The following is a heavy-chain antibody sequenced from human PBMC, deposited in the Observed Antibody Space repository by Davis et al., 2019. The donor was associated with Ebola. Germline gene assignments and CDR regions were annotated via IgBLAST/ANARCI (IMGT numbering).Heavy chain of an antibody. D-gene: IGHD4/OR15-4a*01. CDR2: ISWNSGGI. CDR3: TKAAYGAYWYFDL. CDR1: GFPFDDYA. Sequence: GGSLRLSCAAAGFPFDDYAMHWVRQAHGKGLEWGSVISWNSGGINYADSVKGRFTISRDNAKNSLYLQMNSLRAEDTALYYCTKAAYGAYWYFDLWGRGTLVTVSS. J-gene: IGHJ2*01. V-gene: IGHV3-9*01.